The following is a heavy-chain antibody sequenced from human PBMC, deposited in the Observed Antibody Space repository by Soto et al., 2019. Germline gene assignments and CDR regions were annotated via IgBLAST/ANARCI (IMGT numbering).Heavy chain of an antibody. CDR3: ARTAAAGKYYYGVDV. D-gene: IGHD6-13*01. J-gene: IGHJ6*01. V-gene: IGHV5-51*01. CDR2: IYPGDSDT. Sequence: GESLKISCKGSGYSFTSYWIGWVRQMPGKGLEWMGIIYPGDSDTRYSPSFQGQVTISADKSISTAYLQWSSLKASDTAMYYCARTAAAGKYYYGVDVWGQGTTVNVSS. CDR1: GYSFTSYW.